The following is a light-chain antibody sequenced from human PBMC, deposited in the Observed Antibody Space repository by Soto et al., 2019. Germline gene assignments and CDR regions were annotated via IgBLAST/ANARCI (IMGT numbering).Light chain of an antibody. Sequence: QSALTQPRSVSGSPGQPVTISRTGTSSDVGGYNYVSWYQQHPGKAPKLMIYDVSKRPSGVPDRFSGSKSANTASLTISGLQAEDEADYYCCLYAGSYTYVFGTGTKVTVL. V-gene: IGLV2-11*01. CDR1: SSDVGGYNY. CDR3: CLYAGSYTYV. CDR2: DVS. J-gene: IGLJ1*01.